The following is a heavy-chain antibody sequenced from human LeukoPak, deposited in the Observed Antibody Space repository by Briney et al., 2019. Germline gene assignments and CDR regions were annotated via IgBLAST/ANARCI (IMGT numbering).Heavy chain of an antibody. J-gene: IGHJ4*02. CDR1: GFTFSSYA. D-gene: IGHD2-21*02. Sequence: PGRSLRLSCAASGFTFSSYAMHWVRQAPGKGLEWVAVISYDGSNKYYADSVKGRFTISRDNSKNTLYLQMNSLRAEDTAVYYCAREYPGTATLIDFWGQGPLVTVSS. CDR2: ISYDGSNK. V-gene: IGHV3-30-3*01. CDR3: AREYPGTATLIDF.